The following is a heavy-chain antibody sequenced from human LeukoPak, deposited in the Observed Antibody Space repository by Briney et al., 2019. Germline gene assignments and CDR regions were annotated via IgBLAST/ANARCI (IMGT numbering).Heavy chain of an antibody. CDR1: GGSVTSSTFS. CDR3: AKDRYSGSYYPYFDY. J-gene: IGHJ4*02. D-gene: IGHD1-26*01. V-gene: IGHV4-39*02. CDR2: IYTSGNT. Sequence: SETLSLTCTVSGGSVTSSTFSWAWIRQPPGKGLEWIGNIYTSGNTYYNPSLKSRVTMSVDTSKNQCSLKLSSVTAADTAVYYCAKDRYSGSYYPYFDYWGQGTLVTVSS.